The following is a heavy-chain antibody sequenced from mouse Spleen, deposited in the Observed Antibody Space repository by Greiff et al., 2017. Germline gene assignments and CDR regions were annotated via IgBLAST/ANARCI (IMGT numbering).Heavy chain of an antibody. V-gene: IGHV5-6*01. CDR3: AELGRDAMDY. CDR1: GFTFSSYG. Sequence: EVKVVESGGDLVKPGGSLKLSCAASGFTFSSYGMSWVRQTPDKRLEWVATISSGGSYTYYPDSVKGRFTISRDNAKNTLYLQMSSLKSEDTAMYYCAELGRDAMDYWGQGTSVTVSS. D-gene: IGHD4-1*01. J-gene: IGHJ4*01. CDR2: ISSGGSYT.